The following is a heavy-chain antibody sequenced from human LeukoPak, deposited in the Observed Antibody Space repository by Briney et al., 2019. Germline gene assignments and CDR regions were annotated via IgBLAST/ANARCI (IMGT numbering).Heavy chain of an antibody. Sequence: AASVKVSCKDSGGTFSRFTISWVRQAPGQGFEWMGGITPIFGTANFAQKFQGRVSITADESTSTAFMELSSLRSEDTAVYYCAREWGLESSGYYYAYWGQGTLVTVSS. CDR3: AREWGLESSGYYYAY. CDR2: ITPIFGTA. CDR1: GGTFSRFT. J-gene: IGHJ4*02. D-gene: IGHD3-22*01. V-gene: IGHV1-69*13.